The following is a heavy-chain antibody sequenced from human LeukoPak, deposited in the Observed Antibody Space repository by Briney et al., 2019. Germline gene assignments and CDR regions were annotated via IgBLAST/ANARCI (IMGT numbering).Heavy chain of an antibody. Sequence: SQTLSLTCTVSGGSISSGGYYWSWIRQHPGKGLEWIGYIYYSGSTYYNPSLKSRVTISVDTSENQFSLKLSSVTAADTAVYYCARDHYYGSGSYRSGFDYWGQGTLVTVSS. J-gene: IGHJ4*02. CDR1: GGSISSGGYY. CDR2: IYYSGST. V-gene: IGHV4-31*03. D-gene: IGHD3-10*01. CDR3: ARDHYYGSGSYRSGFDY.